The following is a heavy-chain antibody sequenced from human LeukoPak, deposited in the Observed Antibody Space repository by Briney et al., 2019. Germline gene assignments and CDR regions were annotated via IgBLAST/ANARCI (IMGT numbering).Heavy chain of an antibody. CDR2: ISSSSSTI. Sequence: PGGSLRLSCAASGFTFSSYSMNWVRQAPGKGLEWVSKISSSSSTIYYADSVKGRFTISRDNAKKSLFLQMNSLRAEDTAVYYCARARSTMVRGVMFFDYWGQGTLVTVSS. J-gene: IGHJ4*02. CDR3: ARARSTMVRGVMFFDY. D-gene: IGHD3-10*01. V-gene: IGHV3-48*01. CDR1: GFTFSSYS.